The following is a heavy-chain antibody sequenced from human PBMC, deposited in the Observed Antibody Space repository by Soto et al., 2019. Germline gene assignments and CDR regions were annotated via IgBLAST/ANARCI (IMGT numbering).Heavy chain of an antibody. Sequence: PSETLSLTCAVYGGSFSGYYWSWIRQPPDKGLEWIGEINHRGSTNYNPSLKSRVTISVDTSKNQFSLNLSSVIAADTAVYYCARGYDWNYAYWDQGTLDTVSS. CDR3: ARGYDWNYAY. CDR2: INHRGST. J-gene: IGHJ4*02. D-gene: IGHD1-7*01. V-gene: IGHV4-34*01. CDR1: GGSFSGYY.